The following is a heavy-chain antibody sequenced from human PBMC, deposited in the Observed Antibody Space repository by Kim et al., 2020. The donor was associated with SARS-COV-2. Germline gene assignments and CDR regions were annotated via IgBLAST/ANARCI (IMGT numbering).Heavy chain of an antibody. CDR1: GFTFSSYG. CDR2: ISYDGSNK. CDR3: AKAEWLRFELVNY. J-gene: IGHJ4*02. Sequence: GGSLRLSCAASGFTFSSYGMHWVRQAPGKGLEWVAVISYDGSNKYYADSVKGRFTISRDNSKNTLYLQMNSLRAEDTAVYYCAKAEWLRFELVNYWGQGTLVAVSS. D-gene: IGHD5-12*01. V-gene: IGHV3-30*18.